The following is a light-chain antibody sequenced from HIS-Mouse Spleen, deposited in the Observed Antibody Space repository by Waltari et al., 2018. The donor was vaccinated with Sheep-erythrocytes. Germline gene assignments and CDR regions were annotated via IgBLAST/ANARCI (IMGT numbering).Light chain of an antibody. J-gene: IGLJ3*02. CDR2: EGS. V-gene: IGLV2-23*01. Sequence: QSALTQPASVSGSPGQSITISCTGTSSAVGSYNLVSWYQQHPGKAPKLMIYEGSNRPSGVSKRFSGSKSGNTASLTISGLQAEDEADYYCCSYAGSSTPWVFGGGTKLTVL. CDR3: CSYAGSSTPWV. CDR1: SSAVGSYNL.